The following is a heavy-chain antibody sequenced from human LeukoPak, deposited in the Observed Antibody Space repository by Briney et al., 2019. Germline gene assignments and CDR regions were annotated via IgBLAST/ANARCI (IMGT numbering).Heavy chain of an antibody. V-gene: IGHV3-7*01. CDR3: ARGNILTA. D-gene: IGHD3-9*01. CDR1: GFNFRTYN. J-gene: IGHJ5*02. Sequence: GGSLRLSCVGSGFNFRTYNLNWVRQAPGKGLEWVANIKQDGSDKSYVDSVKGRFTISRDNAKNSLYLQMNSLRAEDTAVYYCARGNILTAWGQGTLVTVSS. CDR2: IKQDGSDK.